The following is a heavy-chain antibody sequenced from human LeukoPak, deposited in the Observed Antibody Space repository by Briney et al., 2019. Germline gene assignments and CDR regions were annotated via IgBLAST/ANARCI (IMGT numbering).Heavy chain of an antibody. CDR1: GYSISSGYY. V-gene: IGHV4-38-2*02. J-gene: IGHJ4*02. CDR3: ARVITVRGVIFDY. CDR2: IYHSGST. Sequence: SETLSLTCTVSGYSISSGYYWGWIRQPPGKGLEWIGSIYHSGSTYYNPSLKSRVTISVDTSKNQFSLKLSSVTAADTAVYYCARVITVRGVIFDYWGQGTLVTVSS. D-gene: IGHD3-16*01.